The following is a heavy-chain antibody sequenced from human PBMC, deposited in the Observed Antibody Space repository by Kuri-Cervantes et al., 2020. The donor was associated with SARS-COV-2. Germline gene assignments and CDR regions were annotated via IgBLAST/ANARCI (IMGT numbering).Heavy chain of an antibody. J-gene: IGHJ4*02. CDR2: ISSSGSTI. Sequence: GGSLRLSCAASGFTFSDYYMSWIRQAPGKGLEWVSYISSSGSTINYAASVKGRFTISRAHAKNSLYLQMNRLSAEDTAVYYWARGKARIVVVPAAKGNSFDYWGQGTLVTVSS. CDR3: ARGKARIVVVPAAKGNSFDY. CDR1: GFTFSDYY. D-gene: IGHD2-2*01. V-gene: IGHV3-11*01.